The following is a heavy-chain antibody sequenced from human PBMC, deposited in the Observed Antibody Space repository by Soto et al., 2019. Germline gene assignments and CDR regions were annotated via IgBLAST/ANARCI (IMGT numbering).Heavy chain of an antibody. V-gene: IGHV1-18*01. CDR2: ISAHNGNT. J-gene: IGHJ4*02. CDR3: ARGRYGDY. D-gene: IGHD1-1*01. Sequence: QVHLVQSGAEVKKPGASVKVSCKCSGYTFTSYGITWVRQAPGQGLEWVGWISAHNGNTDYAQKVQGRVTVTRDTSTSTAYMELRSLRSDDTAVYYCARGRYGDYWGQGALVTVSS. CDR1: GYTFTSYG.